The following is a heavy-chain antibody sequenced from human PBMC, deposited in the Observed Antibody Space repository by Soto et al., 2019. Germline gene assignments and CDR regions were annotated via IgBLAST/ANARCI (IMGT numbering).Heavy chain of an antibody. J-gene: IGHJ6*03. CDR2: IYYSGST. CDR1: GGSISSSSYY. Sequence: PSETLSLTCTVSGGSISSSSYYWGWIRQPPGKGLEWIGSIYYSGSTYYNPSLKSRVTISVDTSKNQFSLKLSSVTAADTAVYYCARVTVTQDSYYMDVWGKGTTVTVSS. CDR3: ARVTVTQDSYYMDV. D-gene: IGHD4-4*01. V-gene: IGHV4-39*01.